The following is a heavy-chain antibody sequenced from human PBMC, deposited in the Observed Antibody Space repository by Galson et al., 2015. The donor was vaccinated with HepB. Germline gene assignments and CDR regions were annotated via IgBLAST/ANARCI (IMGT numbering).Heavy chain of an antibody. V-gene: IGHV3-11*06. CDR3: AKGTSHDGMDV. CDR2: ISSGSDYT. D-gene: IGHD1-1*01. CDR1: GFTFSDYY. Sequence: SLRLSCAASGFTFSDYYMIWIRQAPGKGLEWVSYISSGSDYTNYADPVKGRFTISRDNAKDSLYLQMNSLRAEDTAVYYCAKGTSHDGMDVWGQGTTVTVS. J-gene: IGHJ6*02.